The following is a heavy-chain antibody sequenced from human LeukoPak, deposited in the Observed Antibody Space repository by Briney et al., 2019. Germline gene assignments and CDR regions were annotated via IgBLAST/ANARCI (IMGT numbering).Heavy chain of an antibody. CDR3: AKGARYSGYDFVDHYYYYYMDV. Sequence: GGSLRLSCAASGFTFSSYTMNWVRQAPGKGLEWVSSISASSYYIYYADSVKGRFTISRDNSNNSLYLQMNSLRAEDTAVYYCAKGARYSGYDFVDHYYYYYMDVWGKGTTVTVSS. CDR1: GFTFSSYT. D-gene: IGHD5-12*01. J-gene: IGHJ6*03. V-gene: IGHV3-21*04. CDR2: ISASSYYI.